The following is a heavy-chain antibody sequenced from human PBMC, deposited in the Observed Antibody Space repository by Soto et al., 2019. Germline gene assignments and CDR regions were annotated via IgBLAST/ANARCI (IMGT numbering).Heavy chain of an antibody. CDR1: GGSISSGGYY. CDR2: IYYSGST. Sequence: TLSLPCTVSGGSISSGGYYWSWIRQHPGKGLEWIGYIYYSGSTYYNPSLKSRVTISVDTSKNQFSLKLSSVTAADTAVYYRAREDSGSYLDWFDPWGQGTLVTVSS. V-gene: IGHV4-31*03. D-gene: IGHD1-26*01. CDR3: AREDSGSYLDWFDP. J-gene: IGHJ5*02.